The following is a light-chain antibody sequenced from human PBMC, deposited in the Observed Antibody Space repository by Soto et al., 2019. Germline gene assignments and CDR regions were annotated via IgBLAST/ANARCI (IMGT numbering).Light chain of an antibody. J-gene: IGLJ2*01. Sequence: QSVLTQPPSVSGAPGQRVTFSCTGSSSNIGAGFDVHWYQQLPGAAPKLLIFRNTNRPSGVPDRFSGSKSGPSASLAITGLQTEDEADYYCQSYDNILSASVFGGGTKVTVL. V-gene: IGLV1-40*01. CDR3: QSYDNILSASV. CDR1: SSNIGAGFD. CDR2: RNT.